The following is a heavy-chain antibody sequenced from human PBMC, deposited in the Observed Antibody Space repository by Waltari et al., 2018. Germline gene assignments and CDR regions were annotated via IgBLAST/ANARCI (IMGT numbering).Heavy chain of an antibody. J-gene: IGHJ4*02. D-gene: IGHD2-2*01. CDR1: GFTFGDHG. Sequence: EVQLVESGGGLVQPGRSLRLSCTGSGFTFGDHGMSWVRQTPGKGLEWVGVIRSKASGGTTEYAASVKGRFTISREDSKSIAYLQMNSLKTEDTAVYYCTRDHRIVVVPAALFDYWGQGTLVTVSS. V-gene: IGHV3-49*04. CDR2: IRSKASGGTT. CDR3: TRDHRIVVVPAALFDY.